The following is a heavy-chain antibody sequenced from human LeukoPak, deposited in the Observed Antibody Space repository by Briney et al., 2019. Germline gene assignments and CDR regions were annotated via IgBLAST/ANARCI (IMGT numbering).Heavy chain of an antibody. J-gene: IGHJ4*02. Sequence: PGGSLRLSCAASGFTFSSYSMNWVRQAPGKGLEWVSSISSSSSYIYYADSVKGRFTISRDNAKNSLSLQMNSLRAEDTAVFYCAKDLADYYDSSGSIDYWGQGTLVTVSS. V-gene: IGHV3-21*01. CDR3: AKDLADYYDSSGSIDY. CDR1: GFTFSSYS. CDR2: ISSSSSYI. D-gene: IGHD3-22*01.